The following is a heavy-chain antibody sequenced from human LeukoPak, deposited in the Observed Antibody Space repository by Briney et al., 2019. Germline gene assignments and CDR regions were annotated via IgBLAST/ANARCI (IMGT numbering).Heavy chain of an antibody. CDR1: GFTLSSNW. J-gene: IGHJ4*02. CDR2: ISSSSSYI. V-gene: IGHV3-21*01. Sequence: WGSLRLSCAGSGFTLSSNWMHWVRQAPGKGLEWVSSISSSSSYIYYADSVKGRFTISRDNAKNSLFLQMNSLRAGDTAVYYCAREKASTTGTTDYDYWGQGTLVTVSS. D-gene: IGHD1-1*01. CDR3: AREKASTTGTTDYDY.